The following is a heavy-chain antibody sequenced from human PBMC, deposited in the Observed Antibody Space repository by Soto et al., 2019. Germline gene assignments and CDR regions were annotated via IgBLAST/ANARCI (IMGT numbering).Heavy chain of an antibody. Sequence: HPGGSLRLSCVASGFTFSSYDMHWVRQAPGKGLEYVSSISSNGGTTYYGNSVKGRFTISRDNSKNTLYLQMGSLRAEDMAVYYCVRRVSGNYDYWGQGT. V-gene: IGHV3-64*01. J-gene: IGHJ4*02. CDR1: GFTFSSYD. CDR2: ISSNGGTT. CDR3: VRRVSGNYDY. D-gene: IGHD1-7*01.